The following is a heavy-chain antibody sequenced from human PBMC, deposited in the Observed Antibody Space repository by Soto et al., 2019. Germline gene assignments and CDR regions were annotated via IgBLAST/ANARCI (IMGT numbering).Heavy chain of an antibody. D-gene: IGHD6-19*01. CDR3: ATAGGLGAVAADY. CDR1: GGSISSYY. CDR2: IYYSGST. V-gene: IGHV4-59*12. Sequence: SETLSLTCTVSGGSISSYYWSWIRQPPGKGLEWIGYIYYSGSTNYNPSLKSRVFISVDRSKNQFFLKVRSVTAADTAVYYCATAGGLGAVAADYWGQGTLVTVSS. J-gene: IGHJ4*02.